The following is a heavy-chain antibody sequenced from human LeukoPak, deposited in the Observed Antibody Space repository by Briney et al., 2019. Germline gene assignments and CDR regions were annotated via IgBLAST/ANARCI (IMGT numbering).Heavy chain of an antibody. D-gene: IGHD1/OR15-1a*01. Sequence: SETLSLTCAVSGYSISSSNYWAWIRQPPGKGLEWIGHIYYSGSTYYNPSLKSRVTISVDTSKNQFSLKLSSVTAADTAVYYCARRRTGTTPYYYGMDVWGQGTTVTVSS. CDR2: IYYSGST. J-gene: IGHJ6*02. V-gene: IGHV4-28*01. CDR3: ARRRTGTTPYYYGMDV. CDR1: GYSISSSNY.